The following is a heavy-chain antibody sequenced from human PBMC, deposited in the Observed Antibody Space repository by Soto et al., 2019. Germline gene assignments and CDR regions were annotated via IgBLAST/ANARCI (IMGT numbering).Heavy chain of an antibody. J-gene: IGHJ4*02. Sequence: GGSLRLSCAASGFTFSSYGMHWVRQAPGKGLEWVAVISYDGSNKYYADSVKGRFTISRDNSKNTLYLQMNSLRAEDTAVYYCAKLASIAARPDDYWGQGTLVTVSS. CDR2: ISYDGSNK. V-gene: IGHV3-30*18. CDR1: GFTFSSYG. D-gene: IGHD6-6*01. CDR3: AKLASIAARPDDY.